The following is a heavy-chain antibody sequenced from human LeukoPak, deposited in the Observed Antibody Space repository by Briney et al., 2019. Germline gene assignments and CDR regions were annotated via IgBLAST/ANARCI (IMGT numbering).Heavy chain of an antibody. CDR2: INSDGSST. V-gene: IGHV3-74*01. CDR3: AREAATPVSYNMDV. D-gene: IGHD2-15*01. J-gene: IGHJ6*03. Sequence: GRSLRLSCAASGFTFDDYAMHWVRQVPGKGLVWVSRINSDGSSTSYADSVKGRFTISRDNAKNTLYLQMSSLRAEDTAVYYCAREAATPVSYNMDVWGKGTTVTVSS. CDR1: GFTFDDYA.